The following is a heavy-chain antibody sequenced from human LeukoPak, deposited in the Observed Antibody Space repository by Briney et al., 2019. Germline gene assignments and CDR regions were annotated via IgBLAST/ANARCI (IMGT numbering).Heavy chain of an antibody. CDR1: GGSFSGYY. CDR3: ARDTYYYDSSGYLLFDY. CDR2: INHSGST. D-gene: IGHD3-22*01. J-gene: IGHJ4*02. Sequence: SETLSLTRAVYGGSFSGYYWSWIRRPPGKGLEWIGEINHSGSTNYNPSLKSRVTMSVDTSKNQFSLKLSSVTAADTAVYYCARDTYYYDSSGYLLFDYWGQGTLVTVSS. V-gene: IGHV4-34*01.